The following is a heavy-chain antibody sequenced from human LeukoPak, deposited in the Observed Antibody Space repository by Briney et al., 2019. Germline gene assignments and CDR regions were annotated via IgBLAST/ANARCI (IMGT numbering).Heavy chain of an antibody. CDR1: GGTFSSYA. Sequence: ASVKVSCKASGGTFSSYAISWVRQAPGQGLEWMGGIIPIFGTANYAQKFQGRVTITADESTSTAYMELRSLRSEGTAVYYCARVEDYDFWSGYYDWGQGTLVTVSS. D-gene: IGHD3-3*01. CDR3: ARVEDYDFWSGYYD. CDR2: IIPIFGTA. J-gene: IGHJ4*02. V-gene: IGHV1-69*01.